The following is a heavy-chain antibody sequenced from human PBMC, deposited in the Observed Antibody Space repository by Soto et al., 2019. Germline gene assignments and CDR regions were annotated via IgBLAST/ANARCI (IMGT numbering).Heavy chain of an antibody. V-gene: IGHV1-2*04. D-gene: IGHD5-12*01. CDR3: AGEGGGATATLDYSYFYMEV. CDR1: GDSFNDYY. Sequence: QVQLVQSGAEVRKPGASVTVSCRSSGDSFNDYYIHWVRQAPGQGFGWMGWINPNGGVSKYAQKFQGWASVTRHTSIRTVYMQPSRLRSDYTGVYYCAGEGGGATATLDYSYFYMEVWGTGTTVSVSS. CDR2: INPNGGVS. J-gene: IGHJ6*03.